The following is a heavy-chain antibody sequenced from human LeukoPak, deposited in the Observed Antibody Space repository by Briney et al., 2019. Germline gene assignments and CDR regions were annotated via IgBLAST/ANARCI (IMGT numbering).Heavy chain of an antibody. CDR3: ARDTGYSDSSGYYGTNFDS. CDR1: GFTFSNYT. Sequence: GSLRLSFASSGFTFSNYTMNWVRQAPGKGLEWVSSITRSSTYIHYAGSVKGRFTISRDNPKNSLYLQMKSLRAEDTAVYYCARDTGYSDSSGYYGTNFDSWGQGTLVTVSS. CDR2: ITRSSTYI. J-gene: IGHJ4*02. V-gene: IGHV3-21*01. D-gene: IGHD3-22*01.